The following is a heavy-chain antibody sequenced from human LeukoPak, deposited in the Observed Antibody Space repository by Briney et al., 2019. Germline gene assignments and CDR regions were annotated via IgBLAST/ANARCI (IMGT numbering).Heavy chain of an antibody. CDR2: INTYNGNT. J-gene: IGHJ4*02. CDR3: ARDKLSGNHDFDY. V-gene: IGHV1-18*01. CDR1: GYTFISYG. D-gene: IGHD1-14*01. Sequence: ASVKVSCKASGYTFISYGISWVRQAPGQGLGWMGWINTYNGNTDYAQKFQGRVTMTTDTSSSTAYMELRSLRSDDTAVYYCARDKLSGNHDFDYWGQGTLVTVSS.